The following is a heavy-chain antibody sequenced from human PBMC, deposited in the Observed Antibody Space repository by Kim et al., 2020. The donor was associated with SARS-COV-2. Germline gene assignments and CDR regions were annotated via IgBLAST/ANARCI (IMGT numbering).Heavy chain of an antibody. Sequence: SGPTLVNPTQTLTLTCTFSGFSLSTSGMCVSWIRQPPGKALEWLARIDWDDDKYYSTSLKTRLTISKDTSNNQVVVTMTNMDPVDTATYYCARNTPRNGYNSPRFDYWGQGTLVTVSS. CDR3: ARNTPRNGYNSPRFDY. CDR2: IDWDDDK. J-gene: IGHJ4*02. CDR1: GFSLSTSGMC. V-gene: IGHV2-70*11. D-gene: IGHD5-12*01.